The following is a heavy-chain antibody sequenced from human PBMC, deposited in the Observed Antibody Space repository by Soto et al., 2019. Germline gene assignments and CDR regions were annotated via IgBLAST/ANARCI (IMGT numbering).Heavy chain of an antibody. D-gene: IGHD2-21*01. CDR1: GGSISSYY. Sequence: QVQLQESGPGLVKPSETLSLTCTVSGGSISSYYWSWIRQPPGKGLEWIGYIYYSGSTNYNPSLTSXAXIXVATSKNQCSLKLSSVTAADTAVYYCARRYGGAFDYWGQGTLVTVSS. J-gene: IGHJ4*02. CDR2: IYYSGST. V-gene: IGHV4-59*08. CDR3: ARRYGGAFDY.